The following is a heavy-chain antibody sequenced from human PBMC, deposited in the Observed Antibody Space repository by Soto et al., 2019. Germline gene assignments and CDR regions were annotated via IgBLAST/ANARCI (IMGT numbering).Heavy chain of an antibody. Sequence: QVQLVQSGAEVKKPGASVKVSCKASGYTFTSYGISWVRQAPGQGLEWMGWISAYNGNTNYAQKPQGRVTMTTDTSTSTAYMELRSLRSDDTAVYYCARDNYKVDWLLSGYYYYGMDVWGQGTTVTVSS. D-gene: IGHD3-9*01. V-gene: IGHV1-18*01. CDR3: ARDNYKVDWLLSGYYYYGMDV. J-gene: IGHJ6*02. CDR1: GYTFTSYG. CDR2: ISAYNGNT.